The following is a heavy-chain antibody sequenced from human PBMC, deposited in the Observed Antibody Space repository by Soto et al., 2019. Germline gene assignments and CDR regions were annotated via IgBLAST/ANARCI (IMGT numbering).Heavy chain of an antibody. J-gene: IGHJ4*02. CDR2: IYYSGST. D-gene: IGHD4-4*01. Sequence: SETLSLTCTVSGGSISSYYWSWIRQPPGKGLEWIGYIYYSGSTNYNPSLKSRVTISVDTSKNQFSLKLSSVTAADTAVYYCARYTMTTVSGIFDYWGQGTLVTVSS. CDR1: GGSISSYY. V-gene: IGHV4-59*08. CDR3: ARYTMTTVSGIFDY.